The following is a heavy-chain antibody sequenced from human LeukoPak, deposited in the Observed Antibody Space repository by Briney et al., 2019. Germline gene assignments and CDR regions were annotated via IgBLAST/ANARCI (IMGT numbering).Heavy chain of an antibody. Sequence: PSQTLSLTCTVSGCSISSGGYYWSWIRQHPGKGLEWIGYIYYSGSTYYNPSLKSRVTISVDTSKNQFSLKLSSVTAADTAVYYCAREWDLRYCSGGSCYSGGMDVWGQGTTVTVSS. CDR3: AREWDLRYCSGGSCYSGGMDV. D-gene: IGHD2-15*01. CDR1: GCSISSGGYY. J-gene: IGHJ6*02. CDR2: IYYSGST. V-gene: IGHV4-31*03.